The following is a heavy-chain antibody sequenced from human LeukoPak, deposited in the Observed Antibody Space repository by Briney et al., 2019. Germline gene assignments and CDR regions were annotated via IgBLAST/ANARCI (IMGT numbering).Heavy chain of an antibody. Sequence: GGSLRLSCAASGFTFSSYWMTWVRQAPGKGLEWVANIKQDGSEEYYVDSVKGRFTISRDNAKNSLYPQMNSLRAEDTAVYYCARDGLGSAFDYWGQGTLVTVSS. J-gene: IGHJ4*02. CDR2: IKQDGSEE. V-gene: IGHV3-7*01. CDR3: ARDGLGSAFDY. CDR1: GFTFSSYW. D-gene: IGHD1-26*01.